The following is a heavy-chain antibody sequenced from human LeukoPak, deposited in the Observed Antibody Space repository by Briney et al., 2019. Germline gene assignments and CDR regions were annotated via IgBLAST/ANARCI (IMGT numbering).Heavy chain of an antibody. CDR1: GFTFSSYE. D-gene: IGHD3-10*01. V-gene: IGHV3-48*03. Sequence: PGGSLRLSCAASGFTFSSYEMNWVHQAPGKGLEWVSYISSSGSTIYYADSVKGRFTISRDNAKNSLYLQMNSLRAEDTAVYYCARGELLWFGESWALFDYWGQGTLVTVSS. J-gene: IGHJ4*02. CDR2: ISSSGSTI. CDR3: ARGELLWFGESWALFDY.